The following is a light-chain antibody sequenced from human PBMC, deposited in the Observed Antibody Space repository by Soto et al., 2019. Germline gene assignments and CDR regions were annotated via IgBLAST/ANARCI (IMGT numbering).Light chain of an antibody. CDR1: QSISSY. J-gene: IGKJ1*01. CDR3: QQSYSTPWT. V-gene: IGKV1-39*01. CDR2: AAS. Sequence: EIQMTQSPSSLSASVGDRVTITCRASQSISSYLNWYQQKPGKAPKXLIYAASSLQSGVPSRFSGSGSGTDLTLTISSLQPEDFETYYCQQSYSTPWTFGQGTKVDIK.